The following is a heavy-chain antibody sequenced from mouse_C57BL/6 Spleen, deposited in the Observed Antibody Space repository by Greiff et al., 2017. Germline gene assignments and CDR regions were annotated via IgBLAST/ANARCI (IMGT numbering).Heavy chain of an antibody. CDR2: IDPSDSET. CDR1: GYTFTSYW. D-gene: IGHD2-5*01. V-gene: IGHV1-52*01. J-gene: IGHJ3*01. CDR3: ARRDYSNYVWFAY. Sequence: VQLQQPGAELVRPGSSVKLSCKASGYTFTSYWMHWVKQRPIQGLEWIGNIDPSDSETHYNQKFKDKATLTVDKSSSTAYMQLSSLTSEDSAVYYCARRDYSNYVWFAYWGQGTLVTVSA.